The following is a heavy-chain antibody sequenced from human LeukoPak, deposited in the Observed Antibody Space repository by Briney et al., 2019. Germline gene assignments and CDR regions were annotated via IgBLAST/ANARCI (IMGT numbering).Heavy chain of an antibody. CDR1: GGSFSGYY. J-gene: IGHJ4*02. CDR2: INHSGST. CDR3: AGVPYYDFWSGYSQGLYYFDY. D-gene: IGHD3-3*01. V-gene: IGHV4-34*01. Sequence: SETLSLTCAVYGGSFSGYYWSWIRQPPGKGLEWIGEINHSGSTNYNPSLKSRVTISVDTSKNQFSLKLSSVTAADTAVYYCAGVPYYDFWSGYSQGLYYFDYWGQGTLVTVSS.